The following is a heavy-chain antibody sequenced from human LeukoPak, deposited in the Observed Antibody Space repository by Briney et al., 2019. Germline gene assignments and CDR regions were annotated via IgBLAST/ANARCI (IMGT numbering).Heavy chain of an antibody. J-gene: IGHJ4*02. CDR2: ISSSSSYI. CDR1: GFTFSSYS. D-gene: IGHD1-26*01. Sequence: PGGSLRLSCAASGFTFSSYSMNWVRQAPGKGLEWVSSISSSSSYIYYADSVKGRFTISRDDAKNSLYLQMNSLRAEDTAVYYCASSGSYRFDYWGQGTLVTVSS. V-gene: IGHV3-21*01. CDR3: ASSGSYRFDY.